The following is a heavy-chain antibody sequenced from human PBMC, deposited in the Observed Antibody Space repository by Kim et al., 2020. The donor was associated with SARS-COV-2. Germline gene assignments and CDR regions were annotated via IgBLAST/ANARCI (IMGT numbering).Heavy chain of an antibody. D-gene: IGHD1-26*01. Sequence: GGSLRLSCAASEFTFSFYWMHWVRQAPGKGLVWVSRINSDGSRTSYADSVKGRCTISRDNAKNTLYLQMNSLRDDDTAVYYCARAAVKGGFDYWGQGTLV. CDR3: ARAAVKGGFDY. V-gene: IGHV3-74*01. CDR2: INSDGSRT. J-gene: IGHJ4*02. CDR1: EFTFSFYW.